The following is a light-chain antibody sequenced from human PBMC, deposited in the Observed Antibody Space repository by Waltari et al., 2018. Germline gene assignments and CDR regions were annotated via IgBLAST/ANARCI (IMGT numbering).Light chain of an antibody. V-gene: IGLV1-47*01. Sequence: QSVLTQPPSASGTPGPRVTISCSGSSPNIGSNFVYWYQHLPGTAPKLLIYRNTQRPSGVPDRFSGSKSGTSASLAISGLRSEDEADYYCAAWDDSLSGPVFGGGTKLTVL. CDR2: RNT. J-gene: IGLJ2*01. CDR1: SPNIGSNF. CDR3: AAWDDSLSGPV.